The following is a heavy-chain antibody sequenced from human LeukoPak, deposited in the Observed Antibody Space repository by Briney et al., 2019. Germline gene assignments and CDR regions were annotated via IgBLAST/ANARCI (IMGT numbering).Heavy chain of an antibody. Sequence: GSLRLSCAASGFTFSSYAMSWVRQAPGKGLEWVSAISGSGGSTYYADSVKGRFTISRDNSKNTLYLQMNSLRAEDTAAYYCAKLGHSGSFPSYFDYWGQGTLVTVSS. J-gene: IGHJ4*02. D-gene: IGHD1-26*01. V-gene: IGHV3-23*01. CDR1: GFTFSSYA. CDR3: AKLGHSGSFPSYFDY. CDR2: ISGSGGST.